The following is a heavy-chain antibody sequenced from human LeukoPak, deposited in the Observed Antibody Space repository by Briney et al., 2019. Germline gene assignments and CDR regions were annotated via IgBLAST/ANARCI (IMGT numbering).Heavy chain of an antibody. V-gene: IGHV3-33*01. CDR1: GFTFSSYG. D-gene: IGHD6-6*01. CDR3: AREYSSSLGWFDP. J-gene: IGHJ5*02. CDR2: IWYDGSYK. Sequence: GRSLRLSCAASGFTFSSYGMHWVRQAPGKGLEWEAVIWYDGSYKYYADAVKGRFTISRDNSKNTLYLQMNSLIVEDTALYYCAREYSSSLGWFDPWGQGTLVTVSS.